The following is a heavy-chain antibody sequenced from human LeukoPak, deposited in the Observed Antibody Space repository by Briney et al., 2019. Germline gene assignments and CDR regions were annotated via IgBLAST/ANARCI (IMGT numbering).Heavy chain of an antibody. Sequence: GGSLRLSCAASEFSVGSNYMTWVRQAPGKGLEWVSLIYSGGSTYYADSVKGRFTISRDNSKNTLYLQMNSLRAEDTAVYYCAKDRYGDFDYWGQGTLVTVSS. CDR3: AKDRYGDFDY. CDR1: EFSVGSNY. CDR2: IYSGGST. J-gene: IGHJ4*02. D-gene: IGHD4-17*01. V-gene: IGHV3-66*01.